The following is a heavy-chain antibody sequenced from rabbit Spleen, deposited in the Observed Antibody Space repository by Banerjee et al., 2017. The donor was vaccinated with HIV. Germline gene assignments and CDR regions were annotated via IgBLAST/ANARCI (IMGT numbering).Heavy chain of an antibody. D-gene: IGHD4-1*01. Sequence: EESGGGLVQPEGSLTLACKASGFTGSSIYYMCWVRQAPGKGLEWIGCIYNGDGSTYYASWVNGRFSISRSTSLNTVTLQMTSLTAADTATYFCAREDWVGSGWAANLWGQGTLVTVS. CDR2: IYNGDGST. CDR3: AREDWVGSGWAANL. J-gene: IGHJ4*01. CDR1: GFTGSSIYY. V-gene: IGHV1S47*01.